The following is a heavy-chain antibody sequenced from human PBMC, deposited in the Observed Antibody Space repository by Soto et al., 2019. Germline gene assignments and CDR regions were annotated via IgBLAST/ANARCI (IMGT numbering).Heavy chain of an antibody. CDR2: ISAYNGNT. D-gene: IGHD4-17*01. CDR3: ARDRYGDYVFDP. CDR1: GYTFTSYG. J-gene: IGHJ5*02. Sequence: ASVKVSRKASGYTFTSYGISWVRQAPGQGLEWMGWISAYNGNTNYAQKLQGRVTMTTDTSTSTAYMELRSLRSDDTAVYYCARDRYGDYVFDPWGQGTLVTVSS. V-gene: IGHV1-18*04.